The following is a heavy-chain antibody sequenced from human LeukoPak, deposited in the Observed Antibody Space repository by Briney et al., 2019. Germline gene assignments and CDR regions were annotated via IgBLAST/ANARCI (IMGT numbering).Heavy chain of an antibody. J-gene: IGHJ3*02. CDR2: IRHDGSNK. D-gene: IGHD7-27*01. CDR1: GFTFSSYG. CDR3: AKDGEGAFDI. Sequence: GGSLRLSCAASGFTFSSYGMLWVRQAPGKGLEWVAFIRHDGSNKYYADSVKGRFTISRDNSKNTLYLQMNSLRAEDTAVYYCAKDGEGAFDIWGQGTMVTVSS. V-gene: IGHV3-30*02.